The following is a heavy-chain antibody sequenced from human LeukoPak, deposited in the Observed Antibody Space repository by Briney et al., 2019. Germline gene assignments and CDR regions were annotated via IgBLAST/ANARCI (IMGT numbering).Heavy chain of an antibody. Sequence: GESLKISCKGSGYSFTTYWIAWVRQMPGKGLGGMGIIYPGDSDTRYSPSFQGQVTISADKSISTAYLQWSSLKASDTAMYYCARPSIVGATNAFDIWGQGTIITVSS. CDR3: ARPSIVGATNAFDI. D-gene: IGHD1-26*01. J-gene: IGHJ3*02. CDR2: IYPGDSDT. CDR1: GYSFTTYW. V-gene: IGHV5-51*01.